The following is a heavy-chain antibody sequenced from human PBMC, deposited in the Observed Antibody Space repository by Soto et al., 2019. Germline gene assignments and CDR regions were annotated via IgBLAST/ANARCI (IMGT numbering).Heavy chain of an antibody. CDR3: AXXXXXTXXXXXXXAFDI. CDR1: XFXFXXYA. J-gene: IGHJ3*02. Sequence: EVQLLESGGGLVQPGGSLRLSCAASXFXFXXYAMSWVRQAXGKGLEWVSAISGSGGSTYYADSVKGRFTISRDNSKNTLYLQMNSLRAEDTAVYYXAXXXXXTXXXXXXXAFDIWGQGTMVTVSS. V-gene: IGHV3-23*01. CDR2: ISGSGGST.